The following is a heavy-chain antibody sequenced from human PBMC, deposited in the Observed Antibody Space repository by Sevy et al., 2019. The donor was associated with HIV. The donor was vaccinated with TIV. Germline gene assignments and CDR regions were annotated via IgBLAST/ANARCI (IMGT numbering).Heavy chain of an antibody. CDR3: TRGLATADTPEYYFDY. V-gene: IGHV3-49*03. CDR1: GFTFDDYA. CDR2: ITRNSYEAYGGKT. Sequence: GGSLRLSCTTSGFTFDDYAMTWFRQAPGKGLEWVAFITRNSYEAYGGKTDYAASVKGIFIISRDDSKSIAYLQMNSLKTEDTAVYYCTRGLATADTPEYYFDYWGQGTLVTVSS. D-gene: IGHD5-12*01. J-gene: IGHJ4*02.